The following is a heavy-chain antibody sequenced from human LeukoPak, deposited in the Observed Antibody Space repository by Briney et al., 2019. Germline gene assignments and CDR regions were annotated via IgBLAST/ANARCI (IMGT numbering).Heavy chain of an antibody. CDR2: IYYSGST. V-gene: IGHV4-59*01. CDR3: ARGSGWYWY. J-gene: IGHJ4*02. CDR1: GGSISSYY. Sequence: SGTLSLTCTVSGGSISSYYWSWIRQPPGKGLEWIGHIYYSGSTNYNPSLKSRVTISVDTSKNQFSLKLSSVTAADTAVYYCARGSGWYWYWGQGTLVTVSS. D-gene: IGHD6-19*01.